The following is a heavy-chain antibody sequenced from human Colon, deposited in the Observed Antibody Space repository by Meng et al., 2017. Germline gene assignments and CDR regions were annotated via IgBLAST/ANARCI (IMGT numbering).Heavy chain of an antibody. J-gene: IGHJ4*02. V-gene: IGHV4-59*01. Sequence: SETLSLTCTVSGGSISSYYWSWIRQPPGKGLEWIGYIYYSGSTNYNPSLKSRVTISVDTSKNQFSLKLSSVTAADTAVYYCARDRIGLLGYWGQGTLVTVPS. CDR1: GGSISSYY. D-gene: IGHD3-22*01. CDR3: ARDRIGLLGY. CDR2: IYYSGST.